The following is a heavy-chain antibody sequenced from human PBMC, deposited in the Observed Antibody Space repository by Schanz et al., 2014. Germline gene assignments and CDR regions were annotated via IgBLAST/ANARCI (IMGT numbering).Heavy chain of an antibody. V-gene: IGHV1-18*04. CDR2: ISPYNGNT. Sequence: QVQLVQSGAEVKKPGSSVKVSCKASGYTFVSYSMHWVRQAPGQGLEWMGWISPYNGNTNYAQKLQGRVTMTTDTSTSTAYMELRSLTSEDTAVYYCARVSMEFERGKSYYYYMDVWGKGTTVTVSS. CDR3: ARVSMEFERGKSYYYYMDV. CDR1: GYTFVSYS. D-gene: IGHD3-10*01. J-gene: IGHJ6*03.